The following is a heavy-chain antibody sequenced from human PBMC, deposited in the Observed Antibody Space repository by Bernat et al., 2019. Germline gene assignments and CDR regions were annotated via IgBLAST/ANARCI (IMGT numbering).Heavy chain of an antibody. D-gene: IGHD1-14*01. V-gene: IGHV3-64*01. CDR3: ARYHTDNYFDY. J-gene: IGHJ4*02. CDR1: GFTFSSYA. CDR2: ISSNGGST. Sequence: EVQLVESGGGLVQPGGSLRLSCAASGFTFSSYAMHWVRQAPGKGLEYVSAISSNGGSTYYANSVKGRFTISRDNSKITLYLQMGSLRAEDMAVYYCARYHTDNYFDYWGQGTLVTVSS.